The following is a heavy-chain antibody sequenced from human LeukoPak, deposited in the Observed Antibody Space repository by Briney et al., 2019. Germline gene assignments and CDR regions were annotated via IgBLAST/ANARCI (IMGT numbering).Heavy chain of an antibody. Sequence: GASVKVSCKASGGTFSSYAISWVRQAPGQGLEWMEGIIPIFGTANYAQKFQGRVTITADESTSTAYMELSSLRSEDTAVYYCARAPNYYDSSGYWPLMYFDLWGRGTLVTVSS. CDR3: ARAPNYYDSSGYWPLMYFDL. CDR1: GGTFSSYA. CDR2: IIPIFGTA. D-gene: IGHD3-22*01. J-gene: IGHJ2*01. V-gene: IGHV1-69*01.